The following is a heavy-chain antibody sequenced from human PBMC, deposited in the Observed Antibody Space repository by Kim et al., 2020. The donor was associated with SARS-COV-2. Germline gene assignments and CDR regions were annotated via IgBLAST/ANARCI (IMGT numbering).Heavy chain of an antibody. J-gene: IGHJ6*02. CDR3: AKANRDIYGSGSYYYYYGMDV. V-gene: IGHV3-43*01. Sequence: GGSLRLSCAASGFTFDDYTMHWVRQAPGKGLEWVSLISWDGGSTYYADSVKGRFTISRDNSKNSLYLQMNSLRTEDTALYYCAKANRDIYGSGSYYYYYGMDVWGQGTTVTVSS. D-gene: IGHD3-10*01. CDR2: ISWDGGST. CDR1: GFTFDDYT.